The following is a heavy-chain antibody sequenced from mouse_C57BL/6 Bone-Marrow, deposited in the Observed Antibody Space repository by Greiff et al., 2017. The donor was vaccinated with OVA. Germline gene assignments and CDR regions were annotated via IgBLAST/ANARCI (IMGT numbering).Heavy chain of an antibody. V-gene: IGHV5-6*01. CDR3: ARHRRGKIYGNYPSWFAY. J-gene: IGHJ3*01. Sequence: EVQLQQSGGDLVKPGGSLKLSCAASGFTFSSYGMSWVRQTPDKRLEWVATISSGGSYTYYPDSVKGRFTISRDNAKNTLYLQMRSLKSEDTAMYYCARHRRGKIYGNYPSWFAYWGQGTLVTVSA. CDR2: ISSGGSYT. D-gene: IGHD2-1*01. CDR1: GFTFSSYG.